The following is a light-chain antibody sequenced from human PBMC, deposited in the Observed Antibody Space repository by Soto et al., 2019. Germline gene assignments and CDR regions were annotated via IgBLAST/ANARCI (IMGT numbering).Light chain of an antibody. CDR1: SSDVGNYNY. V-gene: IGLV2-8*02. J-gene: IGLJ2*01. Sequence: QSVLTQPPSASRSPGQSVALSCTGTSSDVGNYNYVYWYQHHPGKAPKLMISEVTKRPSGVPDRFSGSKSGNTASLTVSGLQAEDEADYYCTSYAGTNTLIFGGGTKLTVL. CDR2: EVT. CDR3: TSYAGTNTLI.